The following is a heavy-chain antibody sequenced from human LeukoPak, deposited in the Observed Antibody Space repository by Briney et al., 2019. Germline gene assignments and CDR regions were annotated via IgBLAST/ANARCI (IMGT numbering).Heavy chain of an antibody. V-gene: IGHV3-7*03. J-gene: IGHJ4*02. D-gene: IGHD3-22*01. CDR2: IKQDGGEK. CDR1: GFTISNYW. CDR3: AKRGVVIRVILVGFHKEAYYFDS. Sequence: GGSLRLSCAASGFTISNYWMSWVRQAPGKGLEWVANIKQDGGEKYYADSVKGRFTISRDNPKNTLFLQMNNLRAEDTAVYFCAKRGVVIRVILVGFHKEAYYFDSWGQGALVTVSS.